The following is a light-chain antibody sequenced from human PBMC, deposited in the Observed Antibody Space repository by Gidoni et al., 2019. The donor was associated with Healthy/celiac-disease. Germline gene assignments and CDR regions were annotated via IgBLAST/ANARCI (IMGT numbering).Light chain of an antibody. CDR2: QDS. V-gene: IGLV3-1*01. CDR3: KAWDSSTVV. Sequence: SYELTQPPSVSVSPGQTASLTCSGDKLGDKYACWYQQKPGQSPLLVIYQDSKRPSGIPERFSGSNSGNTATLTISGTQAMDEADYYCKAWDSSTVVFGGGTKLTVL. CDR1: KLGDKY. J-gene: IGLJ2*01.